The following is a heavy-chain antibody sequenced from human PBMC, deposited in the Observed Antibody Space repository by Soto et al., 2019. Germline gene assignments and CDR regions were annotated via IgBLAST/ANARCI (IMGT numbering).Heavy chain of an antibody. CDR2: ISSTTNYI. CDR1: GFTFTRYS. CDR3: ARESEDLTSNFDY. J-gene: IGHJ4*02. Sequence: EVQLVESGGGLVKPGGSLRLSCAASGFTFTRYSMNWVRQAPGKGLEWVSSISSTTNYIYYGDSMKGRVTMSRDNAKNALDLEMNSLRAEDRAVYYCARESEDLTSNFDYWGQGTLVTVSS. V-gene: IGHV3-21*06.